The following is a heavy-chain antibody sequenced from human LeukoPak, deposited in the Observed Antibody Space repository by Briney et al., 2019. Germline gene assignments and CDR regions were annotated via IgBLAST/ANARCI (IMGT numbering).Heavy chain of an antibody. J-gene: IGHJ5*02. D-gene: IGHD3-10*01. CDR3: ARGGYYGSGNDFRFDP. CDR2: IYYSGST. CDR1: GGSMRSYY. V-gene: IGHV4-59*01. Sequence: SETLSLTCSVSGGSMRSYYWSWIRQPPGKGLEWIGYIYYSGSTNYNPPLESRVTISVDTSKNQFSLKLSSMTAADTAVYYCARGGYYGSGNDFRFDPWGQGTLVTVSS.